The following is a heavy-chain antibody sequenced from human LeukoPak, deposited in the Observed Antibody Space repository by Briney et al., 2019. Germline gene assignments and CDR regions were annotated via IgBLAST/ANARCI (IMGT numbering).Heavy chain of an antibody. V-gene: IGHV4-34*01. D-gene: IGHD3-10*01. Sequence: PSETLSLTCAVYGGSFSGYYWSWIRQPPGKGLEWIGEINHSGSTNYNPSLKSRVTISVDTSKNQFSLKLSSVTAADTAVYYCAGEFVLIQTVSKPRKVYYYGSGSYQPYNWFDPWGQGTLVTVSS. CDR1: GGSFSGYY. J-gene: IGHJ5*02. CDR3: AGEFVLIQTVSKPRKVYYYGSGSYQPYNWFDP. CDR2: INHSGST.